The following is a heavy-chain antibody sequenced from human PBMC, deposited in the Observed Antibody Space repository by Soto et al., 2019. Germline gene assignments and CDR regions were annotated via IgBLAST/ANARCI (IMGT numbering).Heavy chain of an antibody. CDR2: MYYSGAT. V-gene: IGHV4-39*01. D-gene: IGHD3-16*01. Sequence: QLQLQESGPGLVKPSETLSLACTVSGGSISSNSYYWDWIRQPPGKGLEWIGSMYYSGATYHNPSLQSRVTISVDTSKTQFSLNLSSVTAADTAVYYGASHEDYDSVWGKSDGSDYWGQGTLVTVSS. CDR1: GGSISSNSYY. CDR3: ASHEDYDSVWGKSDGSDY. J-gene: IGHJ4*02.